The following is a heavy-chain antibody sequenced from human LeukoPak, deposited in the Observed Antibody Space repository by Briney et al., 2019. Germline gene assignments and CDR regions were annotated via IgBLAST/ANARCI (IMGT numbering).Heavy chain of an antibody. D-gene: IGHD5-18*01. CDR1: GFTFSTYA. Sequence: GGSLRLSCAASGFTFSTYAMSWVRQAPGKGLEWVSTISDSGANTYYADSVRGRFTISRDNSKNTLYLQMNSLRAEDTAVYYCAKEIAAMAFDYWGQGTLVTVSS. V-gene: IGHV3-23*01. J-gene: IGHJ4*02. CDR3: AKEIAAMAFDY. CDR2: ISDSGANT.